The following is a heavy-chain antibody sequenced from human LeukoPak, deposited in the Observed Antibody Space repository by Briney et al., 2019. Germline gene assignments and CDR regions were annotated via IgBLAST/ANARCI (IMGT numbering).Heavy chain of an antibody. Sequence: GGSLRLSCAASGFTFDDYAMHWVRQAPGKGLEWVSGISWNSGSIGYADSVKGRFTISRDNAKNSLYLQMNSLRAEDMALYYCAKDWGSSGSFDCWGQGTLVTVSS. CDR2: ISWNSGSI. D-gene: IGHD6-19*01. CDR1: GFTFDDYA. V-gene: IGHV3-9*03. J-gene: IGHJ4*02. CDR3: AKDWGSSGSFDC.